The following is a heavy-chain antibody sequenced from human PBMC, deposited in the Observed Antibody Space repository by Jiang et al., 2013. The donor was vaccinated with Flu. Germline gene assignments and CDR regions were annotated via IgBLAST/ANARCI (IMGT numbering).Heavy chain of an antibody. J-gene: IGHJ4*02. CDR2: IYPGDSDT. CDR3: ARLGPVAGRSWQKYDY. CDR1: GYNFTNYW. Sequence: VQLVESGAEVKKPGESLKISCKGSGYNFTNYWIGWVRQMPGKGLEWMGIIYPGDSDTRYSPSFQGQVTISVDKSISTAYLQWSSLKASDTAMYYCARLGPVAGRSWQKYDYWGQGTLVTVSS. V-gene: IGHV5-51*01. D-gene: IGHD6-19*01.